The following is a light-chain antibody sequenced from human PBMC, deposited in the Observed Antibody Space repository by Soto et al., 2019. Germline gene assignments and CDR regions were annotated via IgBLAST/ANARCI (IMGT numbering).Light chain of an antibody. CDR2: EVS. Sequence: QSALTQPASVSGSPGQSITISCTGTSSDVGTNNYASWYQQHPGKAPKLIIYEVSGRPSGVSNRFSGSKSGNTASLTISGLQAEDEADYYCCSYSSSTDYVFGTGTKVTVL. J-gene: IGLJ1*01. CDR1: SSDVGTNNY. CDR3: CSYSSSTDYV. V-gene: IGLV2-14*01.